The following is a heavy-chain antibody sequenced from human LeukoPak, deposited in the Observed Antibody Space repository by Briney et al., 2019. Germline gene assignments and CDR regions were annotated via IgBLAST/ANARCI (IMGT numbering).Heavy chain of an antibody. Sequence: SETLSLTCTVSGGSISSSSYYCGWIRQPPGKGLEWIGSIYYSGSTYYNPSLKSRVTISVDTSKNQFSLKLSSVTAADTGVYYWWRKFGRPLSGGSLYYLGQGTLVTVSS. CDR1: GGSISSSSYY. CDR3: WRKFGRPLSGGSLYY. V-gene: IGHV4-39*01. D-gene: IGHD2-15*01. CDR2: IYYSGST. J-gene: IGHJ4*02.